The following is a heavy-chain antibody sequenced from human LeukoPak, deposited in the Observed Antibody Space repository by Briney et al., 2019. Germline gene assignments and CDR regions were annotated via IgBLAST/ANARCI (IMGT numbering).Heavy chain of an antibody. CDR2: IWYDGSNK. V-gene: IGHV3-33*01. D-gene: IGHD6-19*01. CDR1: GFIFKTYA. CDR3: VRHPPSSGWSFDY. J-gene: IGHJ4*02. Sequence: PGGSLRLSCAASGFIFKTYAMHWVRQAPGKGLEWVTMIWYDGSNKYYGDSVKGRFTISRDNSKNTVYLQMNSLRVEDTAVYYCVRHPPSSGWSFDYWGQGALVTVSS.